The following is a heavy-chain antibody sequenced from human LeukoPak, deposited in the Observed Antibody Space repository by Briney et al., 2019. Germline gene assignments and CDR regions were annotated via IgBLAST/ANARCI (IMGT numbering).Heavy chain of an antibody. V-gene: IGHV4-59*08. CDR3: ARYGPFSWEPYYFDY. CDR1: GGSISSYY. D-gene: IGHD1-26*01. J-gene: IGHJ4*02. Sequence: SETLSLTCTVSGGSISSYYWSWIRQPPGKGLEWIGYIYYSGSTNYNPSLKSRVTISVDTSKNQFSLKLSSVTAADTAVYYCARYGPFSWEPYYFDYWGQGTLVTVSS. CDR2: IYYSGST.